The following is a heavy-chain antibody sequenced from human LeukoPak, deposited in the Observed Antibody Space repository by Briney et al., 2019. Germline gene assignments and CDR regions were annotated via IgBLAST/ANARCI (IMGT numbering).Heavy chain of an antibody. CDR3: ARDLTSSSATIDY. Sequence: PGGSLRLSCAASGFTFSDYYMSWIRQALGKGLEWVSYISSSSYTNYADSVKGRFTISRDNAKNSLYLQMNSLRAEDTAVYYCARDLTSSSATIDYWGQGTLVTVSS. V-gene: IGHV3-11*05. CDR2: ISSSSYT. D-gene: IGHD5-12*01. J-gene: IGHJ4*02. CDR1: GFTFSDYY.